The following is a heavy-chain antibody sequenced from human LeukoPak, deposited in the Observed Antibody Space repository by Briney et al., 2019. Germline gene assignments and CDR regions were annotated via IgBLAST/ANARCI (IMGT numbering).Heavy chain of an antibody. CDR3: ARGRIAAAGTKWYFDL. D-gene: IGHD6-13*01. CDR1: GFILNDYY. V-gene: IGHV3-11*01. CDR2: ISYTTSTI. J-gene: IGHJ2*01. Sequence: GGSLRLSCASSGFILNDYYMSWVRQAPGRGLEWVSYISYTTSTIYYADSVKGRFTISRDNAKKSLFLQMNSLRADDTAVYYCARGRIAAAGTKWYFDLWGRGTLVTVSS.